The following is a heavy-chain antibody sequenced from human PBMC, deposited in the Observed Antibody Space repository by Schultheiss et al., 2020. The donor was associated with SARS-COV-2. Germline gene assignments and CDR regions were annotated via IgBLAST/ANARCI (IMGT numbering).Heavy chain of an antibody. V-gene: IGHV3-33*08. CDR1: GFTFSSYA. D-gene: IGHD3-10*01. Sequence: GGSLRLSCAASGFTFSSYAMHWVRQAPGKGLEWVAVIWYDGSNKYYADSVKGRFTISRDNSKNSLYLQMNSLRAEDTAVYYCARDFDTMVRGVIWLGMDVWGQGTTVTVSS. CDR3: ARDFDTMVRGVIWLGMDV. J-gene: IGHJ6*02. CDR2: IWYDGSNK.